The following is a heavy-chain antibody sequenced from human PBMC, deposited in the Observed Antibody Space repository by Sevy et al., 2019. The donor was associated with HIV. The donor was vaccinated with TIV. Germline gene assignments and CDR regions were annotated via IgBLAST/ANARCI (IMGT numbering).Heavy chain of an antibody. Sequence: GGSLRLSCAASGFTFSSYSMNWVRQAPGKGLEWVSSISSSSSYIYYADSVKGRFTISRYNAKNSLYLQMNSLRAEDMAVYYCARVVGANVDYWGQGTLVTVSS. J-gene: IGHJ4*02. CDR1: GFTFSSYS. D-gene: IGHD1-26*01. CDR2: ISSSSSYI. CDR3: ARVVGANVDY. V-gene: IGHV3-21*01.